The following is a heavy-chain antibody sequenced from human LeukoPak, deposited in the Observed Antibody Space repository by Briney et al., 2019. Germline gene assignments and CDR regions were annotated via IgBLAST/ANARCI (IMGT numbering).Heavy chain of an antibody. V-gene: IGHV1-8*01. CDR1: GYTFTSYD. CDR2: MNPNSGNT. CDR3: ARDVFLGAVAGRRADY. Sequence: GASVKVSCKASGYTFTSYDINWVRQATGQGLEWMGWMNPNSGNTGYAQKLQGRVTMTTDTSTSTAYMELRSLRSDDTAVYYCARDVFLGAVAGRRADYWGQGTLVTVSS. D-gene: IGHD6-19*01. J-gene: IGHJ4*02.